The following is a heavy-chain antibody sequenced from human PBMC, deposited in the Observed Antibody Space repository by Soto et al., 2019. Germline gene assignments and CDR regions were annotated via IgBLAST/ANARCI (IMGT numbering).Heavy chain of an antibody. V-gene: IGHV1-3*01. Sequence: ASVKVSGKASGYTFTSYGIHWVRQAPGQSLECTGCINSGNGNTKSSEKFQGRVTITRDTSASTAYLKLRILRSEDTAVYYCARDPKDSSAYYHHYYYGMDVWGQGTTVTVSS. CDR2: INSGNGNT. J-gene: IGHJ6*02. CDR1: GYTFTSYG. CDR3: ARDPKDSSAYYHHYYYGMDV. D-gene: IGHD3-22*01.